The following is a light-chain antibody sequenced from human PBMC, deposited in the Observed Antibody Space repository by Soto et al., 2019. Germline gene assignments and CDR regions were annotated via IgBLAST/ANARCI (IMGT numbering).Light chain of an antibody. CDR3: QQYGSSPLT. J-gene: IGKJ5*01. CDR1: QSVSNNY. Sequence: EIVLTQSPGTLSLSPGARATLSCRACQSVSNNYLAWYQQKPGQAPRLIIYGASNRAAGIPDRFSGSRSGTDCTLTISRLESEDVTVYYCQQYGSSPLTLGQGTRLEI. V-gene: IGKV3-20*01. CDR2: GAS.